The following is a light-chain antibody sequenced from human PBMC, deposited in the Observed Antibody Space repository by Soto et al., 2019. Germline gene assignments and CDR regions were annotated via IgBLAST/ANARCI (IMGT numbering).Light chain of an antibody. Sequence: LQMTQSPSTLSASRGDRVTITCRASQNINSGLAWYQQKPGKAPNLLIYDASNLESGVPSRFSGSGSGTEFTLTISSLQPDDFATYYCQQYNSYSRPFGQGTKVDIK. V-gene: IGKV1-5*01. J-gene: IGKJ1*01. CDR1: QNINSG. CDR3: QQYNSYSRP. CDR2: DAS.